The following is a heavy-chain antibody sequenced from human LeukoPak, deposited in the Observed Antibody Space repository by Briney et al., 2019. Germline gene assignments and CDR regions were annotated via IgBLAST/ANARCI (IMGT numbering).Heavy chain of an antibody. V-gene: IGHV4-4*09. CDR2: IHTSGNS. D-gene: IGHD2-2*02. CDR3: ARVGNIVVVPAAINTNWFDP. CDR1: GDSISRYS. J-gene: IGHJ5*02. Sequence: SETLSLTCTVSGDSISRYSWSWIRQPPGKGLEWIGYIHTSGNSNYNPSLKSRVTMSVDTSKNQFSLKLSSVTAADTAVYYCARVGNIVVVPAAINTNWFDPWGQGTLVTVSS.